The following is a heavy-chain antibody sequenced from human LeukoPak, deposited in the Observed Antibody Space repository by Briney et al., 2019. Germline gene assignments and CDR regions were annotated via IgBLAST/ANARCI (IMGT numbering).Heavy chain of an antibody. CDR2: IYYSGST. V-gene: IGHV4-59*11. CDR3: ASSSIAAIFDY. D-gene: IGHD6-6*01. Sequence: SETLSLTCTVSGGSISSHYWSWIRQPPGKGLEWIGYIYYSGSTNYNPSLKSRVTISVDTSKNQFSLKLSSVTAADTAVYYCASSSIAAIFDYWGQGTLVTVSS. J-gene: IGHJ4*02. CDR1: GGSISSHY.